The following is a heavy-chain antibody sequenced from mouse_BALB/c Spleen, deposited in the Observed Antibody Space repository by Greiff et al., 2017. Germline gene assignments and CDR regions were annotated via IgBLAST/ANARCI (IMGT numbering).Heavy chain of an antibody. CDR2: IWTGGGT. CDR3: VRDGGLLRRSAMDY. V-gene: IGHV2-9-2*01. Sequence: QVQLKESGPGLVAPSQSLSITCTVSGFSLTSYDISWIRQPPGKGLEWLGVIWTGGGTNYNSAFMSRLSISKDNSKSQVFLKMNSLQTDDTAIYYCVRDGGLLRRSAMDYWGQGTSVTVSS. CDR1: GFSLTSYD. J-gene: IGHJ4*01. D-gene: IGHD1-1*01.